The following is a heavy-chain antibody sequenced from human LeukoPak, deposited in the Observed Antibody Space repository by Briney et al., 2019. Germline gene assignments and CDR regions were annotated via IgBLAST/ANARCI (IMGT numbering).Heavy chain of an antibody. D-gene: IGHD2-15*01. J-gene: IGHJ6*02. CDR1: GFTFSSYD. CDR3: ARGYCSGGSCYSGVYYYYGMDV. CDR2: IGTAGDT. Sequence: GGSLRLSCAASGFTFSSYDMHWVRQATGKGLEWASAIGTAGDTYYPGSVTGRFTISRENAKNSLYLQMNSLRAGDTAAYYCARGYCSGGSCYSGVYYYYGMDVWGQGTTVTVSS. V-gene: IGHV3-13*01.